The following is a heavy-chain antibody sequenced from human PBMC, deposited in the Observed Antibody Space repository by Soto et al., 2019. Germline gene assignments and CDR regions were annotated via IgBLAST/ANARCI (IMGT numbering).Heavy chain of an antibody. D-gene: IGHD3-10*01. J-gene: IGHJ5*02. CDR1: GYSFTSYW. Sequence: GEFLKISCKGSGYSFTSYWIGWVRQMPGKGLEWMGIIFPGDSDTRYSPSFQGQVTISADKSISTAYLQWSSLKASDTAMYYCARANYGSGSYYKGWFDPWGQGTLVTVSS. CDR3: ARANYGSGSYYKGWFDP. CDR2: IFPGDSDT. V-gene: IGHV5-51*01.